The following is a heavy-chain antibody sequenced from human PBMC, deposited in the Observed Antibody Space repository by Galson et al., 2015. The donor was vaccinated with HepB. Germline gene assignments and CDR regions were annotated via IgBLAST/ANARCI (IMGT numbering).Heavy chain of an antibody. D-gene: IGHD3-3*01. Sequence: CAASGFTFSNAWMSWVRQAPGKGLEWVGRIKSKTDGGTTDYAAPVKGRFTISRDDSKNTLYLQMNSLKTEDTAVYYCTTVTRSGFFDLWGRGTLVTVSS. V-gene: IGHV3-15*01. CDR3: TTVTRSGFFDL. CDR2: IKSKTDGGTT. CDR1: GFTFSNAW. J-gene: IGHJ2*01.